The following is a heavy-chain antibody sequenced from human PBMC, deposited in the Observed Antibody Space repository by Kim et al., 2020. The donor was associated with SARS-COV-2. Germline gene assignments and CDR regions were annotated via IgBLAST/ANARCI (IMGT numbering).Heavy chain of an antibody. CDR3: ARGLLRFLEKNWFDP. CDR1: GGTFSSYA. V-gene: IGHV1-69*13. J-gene: IGHJ5*02. D-gene: IGHD3-3*01. CDR2: IIPIFGTA. Sequence: SVKVSSKASGGTFSSYAISWVRQAPGQGLEWMGGIIPIFGTANYAQKFQGRVTITADESTSTAYMELSSLRSEDTAVYYCARGLLRFLEKNWFDPWGQGTLVTVSS.